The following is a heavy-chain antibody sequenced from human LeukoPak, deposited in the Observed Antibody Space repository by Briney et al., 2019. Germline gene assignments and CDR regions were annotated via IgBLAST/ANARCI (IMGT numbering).Heavy chain of an antibody. Sequence: GGSLRLSCAASGFTFSSYGMHWVRQAPGKGLGWVAFIRYDGSNKYYADSVKGRFTISRDNSKNTLYLQMNSLRAEDTAVYYCATVGRTLAVAGTVPDYWGQGTLVSVYS. CDR3: ATVGRTLAVAGTVPDY. CDR1: GFTFSSYG. D-gene: IGHD6-19*01. J-gene: IGHJ4*02. CDR2: IRYDGSNK. V-gene: IGHV3-30*02.